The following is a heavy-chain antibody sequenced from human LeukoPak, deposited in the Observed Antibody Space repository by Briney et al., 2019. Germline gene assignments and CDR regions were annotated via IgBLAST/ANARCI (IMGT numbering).Heavy chain of an antibody. V-gene: IGHV4-34*01. Sequence: SETLSLTCAVYGGSFSGYYWSWLRQPPGKGLEWIGEINHSGSTNYNPSLKSRVTISVDTSKNQFSLKLSSVTAADTAVYYCARGQDYCSSTSCYNWFDPWVQGTLVTVSS. J-gene: IGHJ5*02. CDR1: GGSFSGYY. CDR2: INHSGST. D-gene: IGHD2-2*01. CDR3: ARGQDYCSSTSCYNWFDP.